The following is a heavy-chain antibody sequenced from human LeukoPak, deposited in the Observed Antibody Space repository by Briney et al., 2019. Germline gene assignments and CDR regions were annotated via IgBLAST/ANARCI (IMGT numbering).Heavy chain of an antibody. CDR2: IKSKTDGRTT. V-gene: IGHV3-15*01. Sequence: AGGSLRLSCAASGFTFSNAWMSWVRQAPGKGLEWVGRIKSKTDGRTTDYAAPVKGRFTISRDDSKNTLYLQMNSLKTEDTAVYYCTTAPGRFLEWLYRYYYMDVWGKGTTVTVSS. J-gene: IGHJ6*03. CDR1: GFTFSNAW. D-gene: IGHD3-3*01. CDR3: TTAPGRFLEWLYRYYYMDV.